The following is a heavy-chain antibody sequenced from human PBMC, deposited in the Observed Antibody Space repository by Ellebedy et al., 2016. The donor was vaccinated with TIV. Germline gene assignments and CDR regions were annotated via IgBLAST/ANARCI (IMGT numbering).Heavy chain of an antibody. V-gene: IGHV3-30*02. Sequence: PGGSLRLSCAASGFTFNHYGMHWVRQPPGKGLQWVTFVESDESRKFYADSVKGRFTVSRDNSANTLFLLMNSLRPDDTAVYYCAKDWPQSGYDSWGQGTLVTVSS. CDR2: VESDESRK. J-gene: IGHJ4*02. D-gene: IGHD5-24*01. CDR3: AKDWPQSGYDS. CDR1: GFTFNHYG.